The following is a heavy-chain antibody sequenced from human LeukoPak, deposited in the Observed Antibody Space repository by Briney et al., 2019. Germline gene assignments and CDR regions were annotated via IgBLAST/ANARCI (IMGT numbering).Heavy chain of an antibody. D-gene: IGHD6-19*01. V-gene: IGHV3-7*01. J-gene: IGHJ1*01. CDR3: ATGYSSGWYFYFQH. Sequence: PGGSLRLSCAASGFTFSSYAMSWVRQAPGKGLEWVANIKQDGSEKNYVDSVKGRFTISRDNAKNSLSLRMNSLSAEDTAVYYCATGYSSGWYFYFQHWGQGSLVSVSS. CDR1: GFTFSSYA. CDR2: IKQDGSEK.